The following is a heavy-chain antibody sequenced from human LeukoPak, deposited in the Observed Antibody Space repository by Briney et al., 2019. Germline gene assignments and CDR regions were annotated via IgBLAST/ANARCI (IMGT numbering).Heavy chain of an antibody. CDR2: SHYGGST. J-gene: IGHJ6*02. CDR3: ARDLHIAVAGTMAMDV. V-gene: IGHV3-66*01. D-gene: IGHD6-19*01. Sequence: ETLSLTCRVSGVSISTYYWTWIRQTPGKGLEWIADSHYGGSTYYAASVKGRFTISRDNSKNPLYLQMNSLRAEDTAVYYCARDLHIAVAGTMAMDVWGQGTTVTVSS. CDR1: GVSISTYY.